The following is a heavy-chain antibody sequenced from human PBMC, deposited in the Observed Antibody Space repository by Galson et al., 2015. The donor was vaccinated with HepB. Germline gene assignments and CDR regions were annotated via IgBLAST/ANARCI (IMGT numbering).Heavy chain of an antibody. D-gene: IGHD4-23*01. V-gene: IGHV3-30*18. CDR1: GFTFSSYG. CDR3: AKEVNYGGNLPTDY. CDR2: ISYDGSNK. J-gene: IGHJ4*02. Sequence: SLRLSCAASGFTFSSYGMLWVRQAPGKGLEWVAVISYDGSNKYYADSVKGRFTISRDNSKNTLYLQMNSLRAEDTAVYYCAKEVNYGGNLPTDYWGQGILVTVSS.